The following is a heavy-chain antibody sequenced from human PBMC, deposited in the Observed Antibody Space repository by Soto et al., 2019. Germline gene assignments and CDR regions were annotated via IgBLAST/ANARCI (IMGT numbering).Heavy chain of an antibody. V-gene: IGHV3-30*18. CDR3: AKDEGRFLKYYFNYGVDV. Sequence: VGSLRLSCAASGFTFSSYGMHWVRQAPGKGLEWVAVISYDGSTKYYRESVKGRFTTSRDSSKNTLYLQIDSLRVEDTAVYYCAKDEGRFLKYYFNYGVDVWGRGTTVTVSS. CDR2: ISYDGSTK. J-gene: IGHJ6*02. D-gene: IGHD3-3*01. CDR1: GFTFSSYG.